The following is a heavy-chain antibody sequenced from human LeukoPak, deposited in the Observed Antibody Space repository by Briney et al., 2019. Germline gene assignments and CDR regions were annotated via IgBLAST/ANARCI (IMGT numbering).Heavy chain of an antibody. J-gene: IGHJ4*02. Sequence: ASVKVSCKASGYTFTGYYMHWVRQAPGQGLEWMGWINPNSGGTNYAQKLQGRVTMTRDTSISTAYMELSRLRSDDTAVYYCARIGVQLWVDTPDYWGQGTLVTVSS. V-gene: IGHV1-2*02. CDR2: INPNSGGT. CDR3: ARIGVQLWVDTPDY. CDR1: GYTFTGYY. D-gene: IGHD5-18*01.